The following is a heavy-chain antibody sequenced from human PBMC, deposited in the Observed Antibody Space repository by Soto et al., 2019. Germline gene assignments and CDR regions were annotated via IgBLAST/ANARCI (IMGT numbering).Heavy chain of an antibody. Sequence: HGESLKISCKGSGYNFAGYWIAWVRQMPGKGLELMGIIYPSDSDTRYRPSFQGQVTISADKSISSAYLQWSSLRASDTAMYYCARGGVSTRNFDYWGQGTTVTVSA. J-gene: IGHJ4*02. CDR1: GYNFAGYW. V-gene: IGHV5-51*01. CDR3: ARGGVSTRNFDY. CDR2: IYPSDSDT. D-gene: IGHD1-1*01.